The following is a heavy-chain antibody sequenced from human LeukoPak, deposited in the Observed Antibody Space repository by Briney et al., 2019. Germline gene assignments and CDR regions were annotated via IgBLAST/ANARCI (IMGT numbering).Heavy chain of an antibody. CDR2: INPNSGGT. Sequence: ASVKVSCKASEYTFTGYYMHWVRQAPGQGLEWMGWINPNSGGTNYAQKFQGRVTMTRDTSISTAYMELSRLRSDDTAVYYCARGRNYYGSGSYDYYYYYYMDVWGKGTTVTVSS. CDR3: ARGRNYYGSGSYDYYYYYYMDV. D-gene: IGHD3-10*01. CDR1: EYTFTGYY. J-gene: IGHJ6*03. V-gene: IGHV1-2*02.